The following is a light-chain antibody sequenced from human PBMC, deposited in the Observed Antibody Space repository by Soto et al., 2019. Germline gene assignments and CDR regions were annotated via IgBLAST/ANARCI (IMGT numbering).Light chain of an antibody. Sequence: ESVLTQSPVTLSLSPGERATLSCRASQSVSRYSAWYQQKPGQAPRLLIYATSYRATGIQARFSGSGSGTDFTLTISSLEPEDFAVYYCXQRSNWITFGQGTRLDI. V-gene: IGKV3-11*01. CDR1: QSVSRY. CDR3: XQRSNWIT. J-gene: IGKJ5*01. CDR2: ATS.